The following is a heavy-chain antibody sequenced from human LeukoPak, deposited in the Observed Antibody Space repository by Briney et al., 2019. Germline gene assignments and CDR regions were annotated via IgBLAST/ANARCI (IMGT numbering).Heavy chain of an antibody. J-gene: IGHJ4*02. Sequence: GASVKVSYKASGYTFTSYGISWVRQAPGQGLEWMGWISPYNGNTNYAQKLQGRVTMTTDTSTSTAYMELSRLRSDDMAVYYCARRAVEYNWNDFDFWGQGTLVTVSS. CDR3: ARRAVEYNWNDFDF. D-gene: IGHD1-1*01. CDR2: ISPYNGNT. V-gene: IGHV1-18*03. CDR1: GYTFTSYG.